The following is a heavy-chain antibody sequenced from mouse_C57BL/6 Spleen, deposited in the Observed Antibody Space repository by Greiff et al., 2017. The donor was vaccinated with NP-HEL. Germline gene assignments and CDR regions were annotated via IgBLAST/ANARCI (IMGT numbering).Heavy chain of an antibody. Sequence: QVQLQQPGAELVKPGASVKLSCKASGYTFTSYWMHWVKQRPGRGLEWIGRIDPNSCGTKYNEKFKSKATLTVDKPSSTAYMQLSSLTSEDSAVYYCARGLTTGVATSFDYWGQGTTLTVSS. J-gene: IGHJ2*01. D-gene: IGHD1-1*01. CDR2: IDPNSCGT. V-gene: IGHV1-72*01. CDR1: GYTFTSYW. CDR3: ARGLTTGVATSFDY.